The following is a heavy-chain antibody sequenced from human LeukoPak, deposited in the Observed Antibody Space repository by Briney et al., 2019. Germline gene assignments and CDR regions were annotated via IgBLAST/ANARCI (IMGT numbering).Heavy chain of an antibody. D-gene: IGHD5-24*01. CDR2: INYSGST. CDR3: ARVSVGWLQPHYMDV. CDR1: VGSISSNN. J-gene: IGHJ6*03. Sequence: SETLSLTATSGVGSISSNNWCWSRPPPGRVLGCLGYINYSGSTNYNPSLKSRVTISVATSKNQFSLKLSSVTAADTAVYYCARVSVGWLQPHYMDVWGKGTTVNVSS. V-gene: IGHV4-59*01.